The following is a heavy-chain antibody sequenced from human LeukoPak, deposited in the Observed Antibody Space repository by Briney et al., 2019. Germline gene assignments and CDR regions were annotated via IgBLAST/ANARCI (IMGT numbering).Heavy chain of an antibody. V-gene: IGHV3-23*01. D-gene: IGHD6-6*01. CDR1: GFTFSSSA. CDR3: ARDLGGEQLVYDY. CDR2: ISASGGST. Sequence: GGSLRLSCAASGFTFSSSAMSWVRQVPGKGLEWVSGISASGGSTYYADSVRGRFTISRDNSKNTLYLQMNSLRAEDTAVYYCARDLGGEQLVYDYWGQGTLVTVSS. J-gene: IGHJ4*02.